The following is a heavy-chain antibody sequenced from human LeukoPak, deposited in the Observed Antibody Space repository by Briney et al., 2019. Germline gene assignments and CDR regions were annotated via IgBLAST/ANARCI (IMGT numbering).Heavy chain of an antibody. V-gene: IGHV1-18*01. D-gene: IGHD3-22*01. CDR2: ISAYNGNT. Sequence: ASVKVSCKASGYTFTSYGISWVRQAPGQGLEWMGWISAYNGNTNYAQKLQGRVTMTTDTSTGTAYMELRSLRSDDTAVYYCARDSADSSGYTVDYWGQGTLVTVSS. CDR1: GYTFTSYG. CDR3: ARDSADSSGYTVDY. J-gene: IGHJ4*02.